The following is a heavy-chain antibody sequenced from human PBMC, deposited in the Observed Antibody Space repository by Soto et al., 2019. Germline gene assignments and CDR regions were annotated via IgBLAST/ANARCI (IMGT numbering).Heavy chain of an antibody. V-gene: IGHV4-31*03. CDR3: ARDMPAAGPKPIRLENWFDP. Sequence: PSETLSLTCTVSGGSISSGGYYWSWIRQHPGKGLEWIGYIYYSGSTYYNPSLKSRVTISVDTSKNQFSLKLSSVTAADTAVYYCARDMPAAGPKPIRLENWFDPWGQGTLVTVSS. CDR1: GGSISSGGYY. CDR2: IYYSGST. J-gene: IGHJ5*02. D-gene: IGHD6-13*01.